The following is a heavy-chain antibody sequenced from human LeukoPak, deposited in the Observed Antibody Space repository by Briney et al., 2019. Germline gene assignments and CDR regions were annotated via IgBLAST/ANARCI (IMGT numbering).Heavy chain of an antibody. Sequence: GGSLRLSCAASGFTFSSYWMSWVRQAPGKGLEWVANIKQDGSEKYYVDSVKGRFTISRDNAKNSLYLQMNSLRAEDTAVYYCARDPYSGGYGDYYYYYMDLWGQGTTVTISS. D-gene: IGHD1-26*01. CDR1: GFTFSSYW. J-gene: IGHJ6*03. CDR2: IKQDGSEK. V-gene: IGHV3-7*01. CDR3: ARDPYSGGYGDYYYYYMDL.